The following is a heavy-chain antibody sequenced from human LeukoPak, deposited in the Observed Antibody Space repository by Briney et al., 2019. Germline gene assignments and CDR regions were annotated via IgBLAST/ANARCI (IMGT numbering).Heavy chain of an antibody. CDR2: IFYSEST. Sequence: SETLSLPCTVSGASVTYYYWSWIRQPPGKGLEWIGYIFYSESTHYNPTLKSRVTMSLDTSKNQFSLKLTSVTAADTAVDYCARVHRDGYKGWDYFDYWGQGTLVTVSS. CDR1: GASVTYYY. J-gene: IGHJ4*02. V-gene: IGHV4-59*02. CDR3: ARVHRDGYKGWDYFDY. D-gene: IGHD5-24*01.